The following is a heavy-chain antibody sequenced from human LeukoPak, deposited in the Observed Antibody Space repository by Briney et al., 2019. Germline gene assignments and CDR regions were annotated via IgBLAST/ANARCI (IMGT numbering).Heavy chain of an antibody. J-gene: IGHJ3*02. CDR2: INHSGST. CDR1: GGSFSGYY. D-gene: IGHD3-10*01. Sequence: ASETLSLTCAVYGGSFSGYYWSWIRQPPGKGLEWIGEINHSGSTNYNPSLKSRVTISVDTSKNQFSLKLSSVTAADTAVYYCARIAGQTMVGGNQVFDIWGKGKMVPVSS. V-gene: IGHV4-34*01. CDR3: ARIAGQTMVGGNQVFDI.